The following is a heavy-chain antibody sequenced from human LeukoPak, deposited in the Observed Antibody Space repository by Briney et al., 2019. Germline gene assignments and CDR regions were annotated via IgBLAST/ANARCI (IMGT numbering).Heavy chain of an antibody. CDR3: ARRGGDYLFDY. V-gene: IGHV4-61*01. Sequence: SQTLSLTCTVSGGSISSGSYYWSWIRQPPGKGLEWIGYIYYSGSTNYNPSPKSRVTISVDTSKNQFSLKLSSVTAADTAVYYCARRGGDYLFDYWGQGTLVTVSS. CDR2: IYYSGST. CDR1: GGSISSGSYY. J-gene: IGHJ4*02. D-gene: IGHD4-17*01.